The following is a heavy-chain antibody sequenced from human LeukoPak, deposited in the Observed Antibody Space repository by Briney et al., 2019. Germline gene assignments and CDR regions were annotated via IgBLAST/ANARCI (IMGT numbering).Heavy chain of an antibody. Sequence: ASVKVSCKASGYTFTGYYMHWVRQAPGQGLEWMGWINPNSGGTNYAQKFQGRVTMTRDTSISTAYMELSRLRSDDTAVYYCARHRPYYYDSSGYYYYGMDVWGQGTTVTVSS. CDR1: GYTFTGYY. CDR3: ARHRPYYYDSSGYYYYGMDV. V-gene: IGHV1-2*02. D-gene: IGHD3-22*01. J-gene: IGHJ6*02. CDR2: INPNSGGT.